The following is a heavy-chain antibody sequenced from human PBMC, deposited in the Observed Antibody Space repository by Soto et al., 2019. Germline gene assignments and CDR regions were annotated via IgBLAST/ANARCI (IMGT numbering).Heavy chain of an antibody. V-gene: IGHV1-69*08. CDR1: GGTFSSYT. J-gene: IGHJ5*02. CDR2: IIPILGIA. D-gene: IGHD3-22*01. Sequence: QVQLVQSGAEVKKPGSSVKVSCKASGGTFSSYTISWVRQAPGQGLEWMGRIIPILGIANYAQKFQGRVTITADKSTSTAYMELSSLRSEDTAVYYCARDLPCYDSSGYRVREVQGSWGQGTLVTVSS. CDR3: ARDLPCYDSSGYRVREVQGS.